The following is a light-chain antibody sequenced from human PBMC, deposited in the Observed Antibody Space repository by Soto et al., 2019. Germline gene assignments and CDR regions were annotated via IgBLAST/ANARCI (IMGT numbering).Light chain of an antibody. J-gene: IGLJ2*01. V-gene: IGLV2-14*01. CDR1: SSDVGGYNY. CDR2: DVS. CDR3: SSYTSSSTVV. Sequence: QSALTQPASVSGSPGQSITISCTGTSSDVGGYNYVSWYQQHPGEAPKLMIYDVSNRPSGVSNRFSGSKSGNTASLTISGLHAEDEADYYCSSYTSSSTVVFGGGTQLTVL.